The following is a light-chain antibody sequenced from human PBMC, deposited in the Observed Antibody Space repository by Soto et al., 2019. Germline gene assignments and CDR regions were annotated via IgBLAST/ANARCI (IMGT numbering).Light chain of an antibody. Sequence: DIQMTQSPSSLSASVGDRVTMIFKASQDISNYLNWYQQKPGKAPKLLIYDASNLGTGVPSRFSGSGSGTDFTFTISSLQPEDIATYYCQQYDNLPFGQGTRLEIK. CDR3: QQYDNLP. CDR1: QDISNY. CDR2: DAS. J-gene: IGKJ5*01. V-gene: IGKV1-33*01.